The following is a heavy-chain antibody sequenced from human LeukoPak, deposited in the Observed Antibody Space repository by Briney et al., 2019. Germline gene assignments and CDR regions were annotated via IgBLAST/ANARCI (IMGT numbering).Heavy chain of an antibody. Sequence: GGSLRLSCAASGFTFSSYAMHWVRQAPGKGLEWVSAISTGNDITWYADSVKGRFTISRDNSKNTLCLQMNSLRAEDTALYYCAKEQGGRTPFDYWGQGTLVTVCS. CDR2: ISTGNDIT. J-gene: IGHJ4*02. D-gene: IGHD1-1*01. V-gene: IGHV3-23*01. CDR1: GFTFSSYA. CDR3: AKEQGGRTPFDY.